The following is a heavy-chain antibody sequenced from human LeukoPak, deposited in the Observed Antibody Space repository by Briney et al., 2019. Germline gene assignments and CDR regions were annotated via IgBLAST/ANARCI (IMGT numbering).Heavy chain of an antibody. D-gene: IGHD6-13*01. CDR1: GFTFSSYA. V-gene: IGHV3-30-3*01. CDR3: AKEGEQQAYYFDY. CDR2: ISYDGSNK. Sequence: GGSLRLSCSASGFTFSSYAMHWVRQAPGKGLEWVAVISYDGSNKYYADPVKGRFTISRDNSKNTLYLQMNSLRAEDTAVYYCAKEGEQQAYYFDYWGQGTLVTVSS. J-gene: IGHJ4*02.